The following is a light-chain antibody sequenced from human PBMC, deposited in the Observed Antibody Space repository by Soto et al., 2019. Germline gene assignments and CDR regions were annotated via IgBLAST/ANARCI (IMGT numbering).Light chain of an antibody. J-gene: IGKJ2*01. CDR2: LGS. CDR1: QRLLHSNGNTF. V-gene: IGKV2-28*01. CDR3: MQALQTPYT. Sequence: EIVMTQSPPSLTVTPGEPASISCRSSQRLLHSNGNTFLDWYVQKPGQSPQLLIYLGSNRASGVPDRVSGSEAGTDFTLTISRVEAEDVGVYYCMQALQTPYTFGQGTKLEIK.